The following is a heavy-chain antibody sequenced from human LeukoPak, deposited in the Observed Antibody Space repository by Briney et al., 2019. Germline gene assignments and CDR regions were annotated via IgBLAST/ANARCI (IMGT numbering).Heavy chain of an antibody. CDR2: IIPIFGTA. V-gene: IGHV1-69*06. J-gene: IGHJ4*02. CDR1: GGTFSNYA. CDR3: ARGIAVAAHVDY. D-gene: IGHD6-19*01. Sequence: AASVKVSCKASGGTFSNYAISWVRQAPGQGLEWMGGIIPIFGTANYAQKFRGRVTITADKSTRTAYMELSSLRSEDTAVYYCARGIAVAAHVDYWGQGTLVTVSS.